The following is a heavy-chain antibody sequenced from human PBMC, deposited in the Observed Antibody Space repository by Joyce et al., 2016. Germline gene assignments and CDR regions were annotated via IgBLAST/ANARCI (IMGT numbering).Heavy chain of an antibody. D-gene: IGHD1-1*01. V-gene: IGHV3-48*04. Sequence: EVQLVESGGGLVQPGGSLRLSCVASGLTFSDYRMKWVRQAPGKGLEWVSYINRGSSSIYYADSVKGRFTSSRDNAKNSLYLQMNSLGAEDTAGYYCAVRAGTYSFDCWGQGTLVTVSS. CDR1: GLTFSDYR. CDR2: INRGSSSI. J-gene: IGHJ4*02. CDR3: AVRAGTYSFDC.